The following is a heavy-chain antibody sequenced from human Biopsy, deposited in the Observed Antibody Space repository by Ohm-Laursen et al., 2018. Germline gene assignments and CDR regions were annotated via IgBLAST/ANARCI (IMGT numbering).Heavy chain of an antibody. CDR1: GFIFKSYG. J-gene: IGHJ4*02. CDR3: ARDRREHYQFDH. Sequence: SPRLSCAASGFIFKSYGMHWVRQAPGKGLEWVALIWYDGSDQYYADSVKGRFTISRDNSKNTVYLQMNSLRAEDTAVYYCARDRREHYQFDHWGQGTRVTVSS. V-gene: IGHV3-33*01. D-gene: IGHD1-26*01. CDR2: IWYDGSDQ.